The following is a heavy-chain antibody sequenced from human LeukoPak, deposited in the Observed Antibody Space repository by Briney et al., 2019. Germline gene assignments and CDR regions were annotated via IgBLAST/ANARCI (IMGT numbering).Heavy chain of an antibody. J-gene: IGHJ4*02. Sequence: ASVKVSCKASGYTFTGYYMHWVRQAPGQGLEWMGWINPNSGGTNYAQKFQGRVTMTRDTSISTAYMELSRLRSDDTAVYYCARDRMDYYDSSGSVDYWGQGTLATVSS. CDR3: ARDRMDYYDSSGSVDY. CDR1: GYTFTGYY. CDR2: INPNSGGT. V-gene: IGHV1-2*02. D-gene: IGHD3-22*01.